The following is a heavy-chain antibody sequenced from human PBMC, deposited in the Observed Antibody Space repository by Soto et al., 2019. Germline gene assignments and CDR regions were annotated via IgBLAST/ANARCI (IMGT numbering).Heavy chain of an antibody. Sequence: SVKVSCKASGGTFSSYAISWVRQAPGQGLEWMGGIIPIFGTANYAQKFQGRVTITADESTSTAYMELSSLRSEDTAVYYCARAAVVTPSGAFDIWGQGTMVTVS. CDR2: IIPIFGTA. J-gene: IGHJ3*02. V-gene: IGHV1-69*13. CDR1: GGTFSSYA. D-gene: IGHD2-21*02. CDR3: ARAAVVTPSGAFDI.